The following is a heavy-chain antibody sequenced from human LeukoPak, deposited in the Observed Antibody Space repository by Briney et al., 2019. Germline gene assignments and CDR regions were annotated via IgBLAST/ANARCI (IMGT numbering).Heavy chain of an antibody. D-gene: IGHD6-13*01. V-gene: IGHV4-39*07. Sequence: PSETLSLTCTVSGGSISSSSYYWGWIRQPPGKGLEWIGSIYYGGSTYYNPSLKSRVTISVDTSKNQFSLKLSSVTAADTAVYYCAAQATGIAAAGSGDYWGQGTLVTVSS. CDR2: IYYGGST. CDR3: AAQATGIAAAGSGDY. J-gene: IGHJ4*02. CDR1: GGSISSSSYY.